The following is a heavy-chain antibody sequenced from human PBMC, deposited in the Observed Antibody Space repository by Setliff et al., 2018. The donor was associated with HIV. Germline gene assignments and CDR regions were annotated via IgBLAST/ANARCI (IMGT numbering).Heavy chain of an antibody. V-gene: IGHV5-51*01. CDR2: IYPGDSDT. D-gene: IGHD3-10*01. J-gene: IGHJ5*02. Sequence: PGESLKISCKGSGYSFTSCWIGWVRQMPGKGLEWMGIIYPGDSDTRYSPSFQGQVTISADKSTSTAYLQWSSLKASDTAMYYCARHGAEYYGSGSYYNLWGQGTLVTVSS. CDR3: ARHGAEYYGSGSYYNL. CDR1: GYSFTSCW.